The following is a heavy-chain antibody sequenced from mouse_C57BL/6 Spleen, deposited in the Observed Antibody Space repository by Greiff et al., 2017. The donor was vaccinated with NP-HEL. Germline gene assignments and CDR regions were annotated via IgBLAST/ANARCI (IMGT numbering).Heavy chain of an antibody. Sequence: QVQLQQPGAELVRPGTSVKLSCKASGCTFTSYWMHWVKQRPGQGLEWIGVIDPSDSYTNYNQKFKGKATLTVDTSSSTAYMQLSSLTSEDSAVYYCARVTTVVATNFDVWGTGTTVTVSS. D-gene: IGHD1-1*01. J-gene: IGHJ1*03. CDR1: GCTFTSYW. CDR3: ARVTTVVATNFDV. V-gene: IGHV1-59*01. CDR2: IDPSDSYT.